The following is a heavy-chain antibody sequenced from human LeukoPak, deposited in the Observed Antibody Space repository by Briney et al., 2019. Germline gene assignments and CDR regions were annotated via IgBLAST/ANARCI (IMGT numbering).Heavy chain of an antibody. CDR1: GGSISSYY. V-gene: IGHV4-59*01. J-gene: IGHJ3*02. Sequence: SSETLSLTCTVSGGSISSYYWSWIRQPPGKGLEWIGYIYYSGSTNYNPSLKSRVTISVDTSKNQFSLKLSSVTAADTAVYYCARAPYYYDRSGHLGYAFDIWGQGTMVTVSS. CDR2: IYYSGST. CDR3: ARAPYYYDRSGHLGYAFDI. D-gene: IGHD3-22*01.